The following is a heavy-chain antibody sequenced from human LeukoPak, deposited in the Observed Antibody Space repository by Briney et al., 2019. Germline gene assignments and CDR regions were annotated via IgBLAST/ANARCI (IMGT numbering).Heavy chain of an antibody. Sequence: ASVKVSCKASGYTFTSYDINWVRQATGQGLEWMGWINTNTGNPTYAQGFTGRFVFSLDTSVSTAYLQISSLKAEDTAVYYCARGQATGYFDYWGQGTLVTVSS. CDR2: INTNTGNP. CDR3: ARGQATGYFDY. V-gene: IGHV7-4-1*02. J-gene: IGHJ4*02. CDR1: GYTFTSYD.